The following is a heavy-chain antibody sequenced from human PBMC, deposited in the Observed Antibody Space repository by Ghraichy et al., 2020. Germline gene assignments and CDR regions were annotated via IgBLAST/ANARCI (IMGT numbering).Heavy chain of an antibody. J-gene: IGHJ6*02. Sequence: GESPNISCAASGFTFSDHYMDWVRQAPGKGLEWVGRTRNKANSYTTEYAASVKGRFTISRDDSKNSLYLQMNGLKTEDTAVYYCASCTVTTPDQYYYYYGMDVWGQGTTVTVSS. D-gene: IGHD4-17*01. CDR2: TRNKANSYTT. CDR3: ASCTVTTPDQYYYYYGMDV. CDR1: GFTFSDHY. V-gene: IGHV3-72*01.